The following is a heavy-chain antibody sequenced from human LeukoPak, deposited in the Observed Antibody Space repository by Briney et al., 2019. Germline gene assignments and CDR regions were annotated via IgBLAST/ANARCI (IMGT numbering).Heavy chain of an antibody. Sequence: SETLSLTCAVYGGSFSGYYWSWIRQPPGKGLEWIGEINHSGSTNYNPSLKSRVTISVDTSKNQFSLKLSSVTAADTAVYYCARLWAVAGTEWGQGTLVTVSS. J-gene: IGHJ4*02. V-gene: IGHV4-34*01. CDR3: ARLWAVAGTE. CDR1: GGSFSGYY. D-gene: IGHD6-19*01. CDR2: INHSGST.